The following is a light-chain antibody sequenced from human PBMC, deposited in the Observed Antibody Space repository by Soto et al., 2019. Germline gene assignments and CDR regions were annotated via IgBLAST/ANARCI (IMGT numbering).Light chain of an antibody. CDR2: DAS. Sequence: ETVMTQSPATVSVSPCDRATLSCRASQSISSNLAWFQQKPGQAPRLLIYDASTMATGFPARFSGSGSGTEFTLTISSLQSEDFAVYYCQQYNNWPLTFGGGTKVDI. J-gene: IGKJ4*01. CDR1: QSISSN. CDR3: QQYNNWPLT. V-gene: IGKV3-15*01.